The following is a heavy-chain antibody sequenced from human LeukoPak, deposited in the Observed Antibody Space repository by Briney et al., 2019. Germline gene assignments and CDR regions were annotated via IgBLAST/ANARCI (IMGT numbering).Heavy chain of an antibody. J-gene: IGHJ5*02. Sequence: SETLSLTCTVSGGSISSGGYYWSWIRQHPGKGLEWIGYIYYSGSTYYNPSLKSRVTISVDTSKNQFSLKLSSVTAADTAVYYCARGLGSSWHEETYNWFDPWGQGTLVTVSS. CDR2: IYYSGST. D-gene: IGHD6-13*01. CDR1: GGSISSGGYY. CDR3: ARGLGSSWHEETYNWFDP. V-gene: IGHV4-31*03.